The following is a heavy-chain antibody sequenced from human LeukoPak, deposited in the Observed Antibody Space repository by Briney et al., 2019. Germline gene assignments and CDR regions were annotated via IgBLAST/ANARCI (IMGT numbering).Heavy chain of an antibody. CDR3: ARGGPYDFWSGYTNFDY. CDR2: ISAYDGNT. CDR1: GYTFTSYS. J-gene: IGHJ4*02. V-gene: IGHV1-18*01. D-gene: IGHD3-3*01. Sequence: ASVKVSCKASGYTFTSYSISWVRQAPGQGLEWMGWISAYDGNTNYAQKLQGRVTMTTDTSTSTAYMELRSLRSDDTAVYYCARGGPYDFWSGYTNFDYWGQGTLVTVSS.